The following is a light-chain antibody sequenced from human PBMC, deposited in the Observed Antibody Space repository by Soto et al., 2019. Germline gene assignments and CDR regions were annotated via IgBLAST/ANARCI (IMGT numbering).Light chain of an antibody. V-gene: IGKV3-20*01. CDR2: GVS. Sequence: EIVLTQSPGTLSLSPGERATLSFRASQNVTSNFFACYQKKPGQAPILLIYGVSRRATGIPDRFSGSGSGRDFTFTISLLESEDFSVYYCQQYDSSCTFGQGTKVEI. CDR3: QQYDSSCT. J-gene: IGKJ1*01. CDR1: QNVTSNF.